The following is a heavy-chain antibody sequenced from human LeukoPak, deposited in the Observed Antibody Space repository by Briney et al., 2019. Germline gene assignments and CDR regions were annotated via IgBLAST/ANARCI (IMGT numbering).Heavy chain of an antibody. CDR1: GFTVSGNY. CDR3: SGYWPPDY. Sequence: GGSLRLSCAASGFTVSGNYMNWVRQAPGKGLEWVSIIYSDGTTYYADSVKGRFTISRDNSKNTLYLQMNSLRAEDTAVYYCSGYWPPDYCGQGTLVTVSS. V-gene: IGHV3-53*01. CDR2: IYSDGTT. D-gene: IGHD2-8*02. J-gene: IGHJ4*02.